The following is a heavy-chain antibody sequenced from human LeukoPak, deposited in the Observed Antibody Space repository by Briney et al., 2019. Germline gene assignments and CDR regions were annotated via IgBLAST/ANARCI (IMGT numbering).Heavy chain of an antibody. CDR2: VYYSGST. CDR3: ASFPLGYCSGGSCYSKGYFDY. D-gene: IGHD2-15*01. V-gene: IGHV4-39*01. CDR1: GGSITSSNYY. Sequence: SETLSLTCTVSGGSITSSNYYWGWIRQPPGRGPEWIGSVYYSGSTYSNPSLKSRVTVSVDTSKNQFSLKLSSVTAADTAVYYCASFPLGYCSGGSCYSKGYFDYWGQGTLVTVSS. J-gene: IGHJ4*02.